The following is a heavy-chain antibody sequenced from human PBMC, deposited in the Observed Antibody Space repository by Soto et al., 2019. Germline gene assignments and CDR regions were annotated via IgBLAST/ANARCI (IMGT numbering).Heavy chain of an antibody. Sequence: GGSLRLSCTASGFTFSSYAMRWVRQAPGKGLEWVAVISYDGSNKYYADSVKGRFTISRDNSKNTLYLQMNSLRAEDTAVYYCAREITMIVILGYFDYWGQGTLVTVSS. V-gene: IGHV3-30-3*01. CDR3: AREITMIVILGYFDY. CDR1: GFTFSSYA. D-gene: IGHD3-22*01. J-gene: IGHJ4*02. CDR2: ISYDGSNK.